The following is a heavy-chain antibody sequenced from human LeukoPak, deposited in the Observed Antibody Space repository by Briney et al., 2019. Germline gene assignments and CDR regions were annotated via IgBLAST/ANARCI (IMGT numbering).Heavy chain of an antibody. CDR3: ARPGVGYCSSSTCYNAFDI. CDR1: TYSISSTSFY. V-gene: IGHV4-39*01. CDR2: VHWRGST. J-gene: IGHJ3*02. D-gene: IGHD2-2*02. Sequence: SETLSLICTVSTYSISSTSFYWAWLRQPPGGTLEWIEEVHWRGSTHYNPSLNSRVTVTVDTSKNQFSLKLTSVTAADTAVYYCARPGVGYCSSSTCYNAFDIWGHGTMVIVSS.